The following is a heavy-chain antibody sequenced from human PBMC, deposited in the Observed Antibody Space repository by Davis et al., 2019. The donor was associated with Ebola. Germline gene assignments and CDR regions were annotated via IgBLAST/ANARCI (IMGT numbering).Heavy chain of an antibody. D-gene: IGHD3-3*01. J-gene: IGHJ6*02. CDR2: FDPEDGET. Sequence: ASVKVSCKVSGYTLTDLSMHWVRQAPGKGLEWMGGFDPEDGETIYAQKFQGRVTMTEDTSTDTAYMELSSLRSEDTAVYYCATVRTYYDFWSGYYYYYYGMDVWGQGTTVTVSS. V-gene: IGHV1-24*01. CDR3: ATVRTYYDFWSGYYYYYYGMDV. CDR1: GYTLTDLS.